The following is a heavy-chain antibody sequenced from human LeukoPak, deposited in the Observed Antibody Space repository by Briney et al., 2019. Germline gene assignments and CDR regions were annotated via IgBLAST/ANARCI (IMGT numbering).Heavy chain of an antibody. CDR3: ARDIRGYNYGWFDY. J-gene: IGHJ4*02. D-gene: IGHD5-18*01. CDR2: IYYSGST. Sequence: SQNLSLTCTVSGGSTNSYFWTWIRRPPGKGLEWIGYIYYSGSTKYNPSLKSRVTISLDTSKNQFSLNLSSVTAADTAVYYCARDIRGYNYGWFDYWGQGTLVTVSS. CDR1: GGSTNSYF. V-gene: IGHV4-59*01.